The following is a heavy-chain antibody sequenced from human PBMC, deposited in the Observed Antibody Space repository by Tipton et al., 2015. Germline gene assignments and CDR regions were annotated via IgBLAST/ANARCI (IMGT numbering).Heavy chain of an antibody. CDR1: GFTFSDYY. D-gene: IGHD3-16*01. J-gene: IGHJ2*01. V-gene: IGHV3-11*01. CDR2: ISSSANTI. Sequence: SLRLSCAASGFTFSDYYISWIRQAPGKGLEWVSYISSSANTIYYADSVKGRFTISRDNAKNSLYLQMSSLRVDDTAVYYCARRRGRVYFDLWGRGTLVTVSS. CDR3: ARRRGRVYFDL.